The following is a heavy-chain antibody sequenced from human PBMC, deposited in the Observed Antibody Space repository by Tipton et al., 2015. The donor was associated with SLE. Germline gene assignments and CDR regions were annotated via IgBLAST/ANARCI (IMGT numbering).Heavy chain of an antibody. Sequence: TLSLTCTVSGGSVSSGSYYWSWIRQPPGKGLEWIGYIYYSGSTNYNPSLKSRVTISVDTSKNQFSLKLSSVTAADTAVYYCARVGGGGHRHYAFVIWGQGTMVTVSS. V-gene: IGHV4-61*01. CDR3: ARVGGGGHRHYAFVI. CDR1: GGSVSSGSYY. D-gene: IGHD2-21*01. J-gene: IGHJ3*02. CDR2: IYYSGST.